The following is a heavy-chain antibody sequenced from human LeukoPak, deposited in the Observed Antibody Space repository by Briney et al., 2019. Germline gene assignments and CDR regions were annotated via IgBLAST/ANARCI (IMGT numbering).Heavy chain of an antibody. Sequence: ASVKVSCKASGYRFTSYGISWVRQAPGQGLEWMAWISAYNGNTNYAHKLQGRVIITTDTSTSTAYMELKSLRSDDTAVYYCARDPDCSSTRCSESPSAYWGQGALVTVS. V-gene: IGHV1-18*01. CDR2: ISAYNGNT. CDR1: GYRFTSYG. CDR3: ARDPDCSSTRCSESPSAY. D-gene: IGHD2-2*01. J-gene: IGHJ4*02.